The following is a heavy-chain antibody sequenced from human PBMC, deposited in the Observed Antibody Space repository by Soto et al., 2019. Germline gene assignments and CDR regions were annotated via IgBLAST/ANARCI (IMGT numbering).Heavy chain of an antibody. Sequence: SGGSLRLSCAASGFTFSSYAMSLVRQAPGKGLEWVSAISGSGGSTYYADSVKGRFTISRDNSKNTLYLQMNSLRAEDTALYYCAKEVRKSSGYYFDYWGQGTLVTVSS. CDR3: AKEVRKSSGYYFDY. CDR1: GFTFSSYA. D-gene: IGHD3-3*01. V-gene: IGHV3-23*01. J-gene: IGHJ4*02. CDR2: ISGSGGST.